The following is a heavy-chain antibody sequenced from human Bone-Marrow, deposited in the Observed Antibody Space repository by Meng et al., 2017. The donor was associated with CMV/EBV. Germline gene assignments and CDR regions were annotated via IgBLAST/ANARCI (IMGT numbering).Heavy chain of an antibody. Sequence: ASVKVSCKASGYTFTGYYMHWVRQAPGQGLEWMGWINPNSGGTNYAQKFQGRVTMTRDTSISTAYMELSRLRSDDTAVYYCAKYRDIVVVPVSGGTREEYFQHWGQGTLVTVSS. CDR1: GYTFTGYY. D-gene: IGHD2-2*01. V-gene: IGHV1-2*02. CDR2: INPNSGGT. CDR3: AKYRDIVVVPVSGGTREEYFQH. J-gene: IGHJ1*01.